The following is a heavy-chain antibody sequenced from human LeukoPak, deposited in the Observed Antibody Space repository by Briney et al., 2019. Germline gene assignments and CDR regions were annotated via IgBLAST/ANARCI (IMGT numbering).Heavy chain of an antibody. J-gene: IGHJ4*02. Sequence: TGGSLRLSCAASGFTVSSNYMSCVRQAPGKGLEWVSVIYSGGSTYYADSVKGRFTISRDNSKNTLYLQMNSLRAEDTAVYYCARDGIAVAGRDYWGQGTLVTVSS. CDR2: IYSGGST. D-gene: IGHD6-19*01. CDR3: ARDGIAVAGRDY. V-gene: IGHV3-53*01. CDR1: GFTVSSNY.